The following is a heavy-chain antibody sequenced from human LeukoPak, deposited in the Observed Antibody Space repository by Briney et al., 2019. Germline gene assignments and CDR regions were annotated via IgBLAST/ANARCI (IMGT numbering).Heavy chain of an antibody. CDR3: AKEGLGYCSGGSCYSGAFDI. J-gene: IGHJ3*02. CDR1: GFTFSSYS. Sequence: GGSLRLSCAASGFTFSSYSMNWVRQAPGKGLEWVSGISWNSGSIGYADSVKGRFTISRDNAKNSLYLQMNSLRAEDTALYYCAKEGLGYCSGGSCYSGAFDIWGQGTMVTVSS. CDR2: ISWNSGSI. V-gene: IGHV3-9*01. D-gene: IGHD2-15*01.